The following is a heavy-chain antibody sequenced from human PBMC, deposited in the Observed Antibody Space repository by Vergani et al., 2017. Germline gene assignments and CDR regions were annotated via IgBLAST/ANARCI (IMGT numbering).Heavy chain of an antibody. Sequence: EVQLLESGGDLVQPGGSLRLSCTASGFTFSSYSMNWVRQAPGKGLEWVSSISSSSSYIYYADSVKGRFTISRDNAKNSLYLQMNSLRAEDTAVYYCARDREAAAGNAFDIWGQGTMVTVSS. CDR1: GFTFSSYS. D-gene: IGHD6-13*01. V-gene: IGHV3-21*01. CDR3: ARDREAAAGNAFDI. J-gene: IGHJ3*02. CDR2: ISSSSSYI.